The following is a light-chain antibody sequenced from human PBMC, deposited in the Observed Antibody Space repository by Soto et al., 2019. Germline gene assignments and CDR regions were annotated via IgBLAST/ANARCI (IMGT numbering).Light chain of an antibody. V-gene: IGLV2-14*01. J-gene: IGLJ1*01. Sequence: QSVLTQPASVSGSPGQSITISCTGTNSDVGDYDYVSWYQQHPGKAPKLIIYEVSNRPSGVSNRFSGSKSGNTASLTVSGLQAEDEANYYCSSYRNINTLVFGTGTKGTVL. CDR1: NSDVGDYDY. CDR3: SSYRNINTLV. CDR2: EVS.